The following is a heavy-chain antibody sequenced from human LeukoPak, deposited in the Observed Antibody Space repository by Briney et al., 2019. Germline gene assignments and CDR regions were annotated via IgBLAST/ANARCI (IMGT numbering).Heavy chain of an antibody. CDR2: INHSGST. CDR1: GGSISSGGYY. J-gene: IGHJ5*02. D-gene: IGHD3-3*01. V-gene: IGHV4-39*07. CDR3: ASGPYDFWSGYYTNWFDP. Sequence: SSETLSLTCTVSGGSISSGGYYWSWIRQPPGKGLEWIGEINHSGSTNYNPSLKSRVTISVDTSKNQFSLKLSSVTAADTAVYYCASGPYDFWSGYYTNWFDPWGQGTLVTVSS.